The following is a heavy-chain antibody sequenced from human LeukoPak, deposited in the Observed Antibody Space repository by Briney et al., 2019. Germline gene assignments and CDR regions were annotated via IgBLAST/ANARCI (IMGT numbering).Heavy chain of an antibody. CDR1: GGTFSSYA. CDR2: IIPIFGTA. J-gene: IGHJ6*03. D-gene: IGHD2/OR15-2a*01. V-gene: IGHV1-69*13. CDR3: ARAHPSAFYDVREYYYYMDV. Sequence: SVKVSCKASGGTFSSYAISWVRQAPGQGLEWMGGIIPIFGTANYAQKFQGRITITADESTSTAYMELSSPRSEDTAVYYCARAHPSAFYDVREYYYYMDVWGKGTTVTVSS.